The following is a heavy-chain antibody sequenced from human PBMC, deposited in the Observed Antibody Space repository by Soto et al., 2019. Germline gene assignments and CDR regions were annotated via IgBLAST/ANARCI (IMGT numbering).Heavy chain of an antibody. D-gene: IGHD6-19*01. Sequence: SETLSLTCTVSGGSISGFYWSWVRQPPGEGLEWIGYIHYTGSTNYNPSLKSRVTISIDTSKNQLSLKLTTATAADTAVYYCARYSPTYSGWPFDYWGQGTLVTVSS. CDR1: GGSISGFY. CDR2: IHYTGST. J-gene: IGHJ4*02. V-gene: IGHV4-59*01. CDR3: ARYSPTYSGWPFDY.